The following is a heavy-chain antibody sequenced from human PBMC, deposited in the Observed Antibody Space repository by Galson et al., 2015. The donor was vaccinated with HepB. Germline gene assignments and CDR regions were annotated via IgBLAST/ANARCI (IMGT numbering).Heavy chain of an antibody. J-gene: IGHJ4*02. V-gene: IGHV3-23*01. Sequence: SLRLSCAASGFTFSSYAMSWVRQAPGKGLEWVSAISGSGGSTYYADSVKGRFTISRDNSKNTLYLQMNSLRAEDTAVYYCARDYYYDSSGYLVYYFDYWGQGTLVTVSS. CDR3: ARDYYYDSSGYLVYYFDY. CDR2: ISGSGGST. D-gene: IGHD3-22*01. CDR1: GFTFSSYA.